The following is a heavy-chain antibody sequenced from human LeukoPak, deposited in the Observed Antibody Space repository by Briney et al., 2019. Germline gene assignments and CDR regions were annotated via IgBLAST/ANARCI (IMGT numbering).Heavy chain of an antibody. J-gene: IGHJ5*02. CDR2: IYYSGST. D-gene: IGHD3-10*01. CDR1: GGSISSYY. CDR3: ASIRFGELLRDIWFDP. Sequence: SETLSLTCTVSGGSISSYYCSWIRQPPGKGLEWIGYIYYSGSTNYNPSLKSRVTIPVDTSKNQFSLKLSSVTAADTAVYYCASIRFGELLRDIWFDPWGQGTLVTVSS. V-gene: IGHV4-59*08.